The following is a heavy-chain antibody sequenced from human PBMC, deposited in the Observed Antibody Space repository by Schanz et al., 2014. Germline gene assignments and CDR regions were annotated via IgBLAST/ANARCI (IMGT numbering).Heavy chain of an antibody. CDR2: ISGTSTHT. D-gene: IGHD3-10*01. CDR1: GFSFSDDY. V-gene: IGHV3-11*06. Sequence: QVQLVESGGCLVKPGGSLRLSCAASGFSFSDDYMAWIRQAPGKGLEWVSHISGTSTHTNYADSVKGRFTVSRDNAKNSLYLQMNSLRAEDTALYFCARAVQLWFGEFPSYFDLWGRGTLVSVSS. CDR3: ARAVQLWFGEFPSYFDL. J-gene: IGHJ2*01.